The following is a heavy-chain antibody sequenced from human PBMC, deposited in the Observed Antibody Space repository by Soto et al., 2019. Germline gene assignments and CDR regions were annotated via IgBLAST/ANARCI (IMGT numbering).Heavy chain of an antibody. V-gene: IGHV1-18*01. D-gene: IGHD5-12*01. J-gene: IGHJ5*02. CDR3: ARHRGPTTSENRADP. Sequence: QVHLVQSGVEVKTPGASVKVSCQASGYTFFTYDISWVRQAPGQGLERLGWISTYRGETKYAQKVQGRGTMTTDTSTTTADRELGSLRPDDTAGNYCARHRGPTTSENRADPWGQGTLVTVSS. CDR2: ISTYRGET. CDR1: GYTFFTYD.